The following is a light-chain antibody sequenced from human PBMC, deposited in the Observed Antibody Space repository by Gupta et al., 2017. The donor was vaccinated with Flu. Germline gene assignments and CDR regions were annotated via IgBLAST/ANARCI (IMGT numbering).Light chain of an antibody. CDR2: RAS. CDR3: QQYKSYPVA. CDR1: QSVNTW. Sequence: DIQMTQSPSTLSPSVGDRVTITCRASQSVNTWLAWYQQKPGKAPKLLIYRASNLEGGVPSRFSGSGSGTEFTLTISSLQPDDFATYYCQQYKSYPVAFGQETKLEIK. V-gene: IGKV1-5*03. J-gene: IGKJ1*01.